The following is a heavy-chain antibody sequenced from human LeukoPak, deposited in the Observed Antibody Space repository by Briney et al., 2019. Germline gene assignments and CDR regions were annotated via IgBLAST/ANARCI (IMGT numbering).Heavy chain of an antibody. J-gene: IGHJ4*02. D-gene: IGHD1-26*01. Sequence: SVKVSCKASGGTFSSYAITWVRQAPGQGLEWIGIANYAQKFQGRVTITADKSASTAYMELSSLRSEDTAVYYCATQWELLRDPFDYWSQGTLVTVSS. CDR2: GIA. CDR1: GGTFSSYA. V-gene: IGHV1-69*04. CDR3: ATQWELLRDPFDY.